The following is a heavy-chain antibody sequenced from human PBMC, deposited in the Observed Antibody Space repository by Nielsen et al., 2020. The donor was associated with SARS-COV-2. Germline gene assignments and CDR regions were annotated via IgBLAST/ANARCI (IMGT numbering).Heavy chain of an antibody. J-gene: IGHJ4*02. CDR3: AKAFRSSDWVRAAADF. V-gene: IGHV3-23*01. CDR1: GFMFSTYA. D-gene: IGHD6-25*01. CDR2: IIGGGART. Sequence: GESLKISCAASGFMFSTYAMSWVRHAPGKGLEWVSGIIGGGARTHYADSVEGRFTISRDDSKNTLYLQMNSLRAEDTAVYYCAKAFRSSDWVRAAADFWGQGTLVTVSS.